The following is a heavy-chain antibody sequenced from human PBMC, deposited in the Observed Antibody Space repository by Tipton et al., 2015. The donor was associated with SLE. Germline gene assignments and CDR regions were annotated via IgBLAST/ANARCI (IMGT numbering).Heavy chain of an antibody. V-gene: IGHV3-74*01. J-gene: IGHJ4*02. D-gene: IGHD6-19*01. CDR2: INSEGTFT. CDR3: AKGAVAGYDY. CDR1: GFSFSNYW. Sequence: GSLRLSCEASGFSFSNYWMHWVRQPLGKGLVWVSRINSEGTFTTYADSVKGRFTISRDNGKNTLFLQMNSLRAEDTAVYYCAKGAVAGYDYWGQGTLVTVSS.